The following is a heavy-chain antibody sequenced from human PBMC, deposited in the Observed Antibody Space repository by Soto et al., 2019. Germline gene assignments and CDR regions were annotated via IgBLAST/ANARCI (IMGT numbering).Heavy chain of an antibody. V-gene: IGHV5-51*01. J-gene: IGHJ4*02. CDR2: IYPDDSDT. CDR3: ARSLSDYGHNY. D-gene: IGHD4-17*01. Sequence: GESLKISCKGSGYSFTSYWIGWVRQMPGKGLEWMGIIYPDDSDTRHSPSFQGQVTISADKSISTAYLQWSSLKASDTAMYYCARSLSDYGHNYWGQGTLVTVSS. CDR1: GYSFTSYW.